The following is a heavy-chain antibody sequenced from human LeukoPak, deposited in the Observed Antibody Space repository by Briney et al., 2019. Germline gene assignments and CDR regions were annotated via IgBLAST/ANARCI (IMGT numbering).Heavy chain of an antibody. Sequence: PGGSLRLSCAASGFTFSSYGMHWVRQAPGRGLEWVDFIRYDGSNKYYADSVKGRFTISRDNSKDTLYLQMNSLRAEDTAVYYCATEEGYLTNSGNYKGVDYWGQGTLVTVSS. CDR2: IRYDGSNK. CDR3: ATEEGYLTNSGNYKGVDY. J-gene: IGHJ4*02. V-gene: IGHV3-30*02. D-gene: IGHD1-7*01. CDR1: GFTFSSYG.